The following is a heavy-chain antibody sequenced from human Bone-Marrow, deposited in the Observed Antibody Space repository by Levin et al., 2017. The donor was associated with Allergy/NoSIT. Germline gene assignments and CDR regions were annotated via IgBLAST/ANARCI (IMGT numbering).Heavy chain of an antibody. J-gene: IGHJ6*02. CDR3: ARDDNTYYSYGMDV. V-gene: IGHV1-2*02. D-gene: IGHD2/OR15-2a*01. Sequence: GESLKISCKASGYTFTGYYMHWLRQAPGQGLEWMGWINPNGGDTNYAQKFQGRVTVTRDTSISTAYMELSRLTSDDTAVYYCARDDNTYYSYGMDVWGQGTTVTVSS. CDR1: GYTFTGYY. CDR2: INPNGGDT.